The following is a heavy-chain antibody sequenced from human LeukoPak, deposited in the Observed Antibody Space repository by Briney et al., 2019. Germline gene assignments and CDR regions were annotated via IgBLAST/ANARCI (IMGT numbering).Heavy chain of an antibody. CDR2: IYYSGST. CDR3: VRHLSAGRPAFDI. J-gene: IGHJ3*02. CDR1: GGSINSYY. V-gene: IGHV4-59*08. Sequence: PSETLSLTCTVSGGSINSYYWSWIRQPPGKGLEWIGYIYYSGSTNYNPSLKSRVTISVDTSNNMFSLKLTSLTAADTAVYYCVRHLSAGRPAFDIWGQGTMVTVSS. D-gene: IGHD2-15*01.